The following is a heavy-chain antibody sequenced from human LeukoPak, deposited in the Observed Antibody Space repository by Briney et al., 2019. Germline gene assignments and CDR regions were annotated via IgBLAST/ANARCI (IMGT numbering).Heavy chain of an antibody. V-gene: IGHV3-30-3*01. CDR3: ARDFEAAGEDY. D-gene: IGHD6-13*01. Sequence: GGSLRLSCAASGFTFSSYAMHWVRQAPGKGLEWVAVISYDGSNKYYADSVKGRFTISRDNAKNSLHLQMNSLRAEDTAIYYCARDFEAAGEDYWGQGTLVTVSS. J-gene: IGHJ4*02. CDR1: GFTFSSYA. CDR2: ISYDGSNK.